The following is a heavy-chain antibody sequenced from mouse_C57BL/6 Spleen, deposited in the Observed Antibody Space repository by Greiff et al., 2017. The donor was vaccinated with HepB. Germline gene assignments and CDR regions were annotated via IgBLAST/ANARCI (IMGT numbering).Heavy chain of an antibody. CDR1: GYSFTGYY. V-gene: IGHV1-42*01. CDR2: INPSTGGT. CDR3: ASVTTVVGDWYFDV. J-gene: IGHJ1*03. Sequence: EVQLQQSGPELVKPGASVKISCKASGYSFTGYYMNWVKQSPEKSLEWIGEINPSTGGTTYNQKFKAKATLTVDKSSSTAYMQLKSLTSEDSAVYYCASVTTVVGDWYFDVWGTGTTVTVSS. D-gene: IGHD1-1*01.